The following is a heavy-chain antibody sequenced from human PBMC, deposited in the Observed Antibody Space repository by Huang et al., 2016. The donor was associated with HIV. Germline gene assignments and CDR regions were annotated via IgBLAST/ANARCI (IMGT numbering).Heavy chain of an antibody. Sequence: QVQLQQWGAGLLKPSETLALTCAVYGESLGTYYWAWIRRPPGKGLQWIGEVNDEEDINYTPSLEIRVTISVDTSRNQVSLTLTSMTAADTATYYCARRFRVAATRKWFDPWGQGTLVIVSS. V-gene: IGHV4-34*01. J-gene: IGHJ5*02. CDR2: VNDEEDI. D-gene: IGHD3-10*01. CDR3: ARRFRVAATRKWFDP. CDR1: GESLGTYY.